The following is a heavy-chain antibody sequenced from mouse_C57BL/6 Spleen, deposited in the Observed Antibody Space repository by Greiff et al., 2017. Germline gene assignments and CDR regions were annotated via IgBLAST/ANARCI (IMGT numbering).Heavy chain of an antibody. J-gene: IGHJ3*01. Sequence: QVQLQQSGPGLVQPSQSLSITCTVSGFSLTSYGVHWVRQSPGKGLEWLGVIWSGGSTDYNAAFISRLSISKDNSKSQVFFKMNSLQADDTAIYYCARKSDGYYPAWFAYWGQGTLVTVSA. CDR3: ARKSDGYYPAWFAY. D-gene: IGHD2-3*01. CDR1: GFSLTSYG. V-gene: IGHV2-2*01. CDR2: IWSGGST.